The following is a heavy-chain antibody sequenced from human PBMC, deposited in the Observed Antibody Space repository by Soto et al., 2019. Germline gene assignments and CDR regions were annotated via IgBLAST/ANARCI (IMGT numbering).Heavy chain of an antibody. CDR3: VKDRYVDF. CDR2: ISSNGGST. J-gene: IGHJ4*02. V-gene: IGHV3-64D*06. CDR1: GFTRSNYE. Sequence: SLRRSCSVSGFTRSNYEMHCVRQAPGKGLEYAASISSNGGSTYYADSVKGRFTISRDNSKNTLYLQMSSLRVEDTAVYYCVKDRYVDFWGQGTLVTVSS.